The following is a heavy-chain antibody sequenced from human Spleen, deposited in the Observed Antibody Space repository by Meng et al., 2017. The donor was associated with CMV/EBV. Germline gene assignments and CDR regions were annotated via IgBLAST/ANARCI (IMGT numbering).Heavy chain of an antibody. CDR2: TYYRSKWYN. CDR3: ARSPTTVTTTPRSYFDY. Sequence: VSSNSAAWNWIRQSPSRGLEWLGRTYYRSKWYNDYAVSVKSRITINPDTSKNQFSLQLNSVTPEDTAVYYCARSPTTVTTTPRSYFDYWGQGTLVTVS. J-gene: IGHJ4*02. V-gene: IGHV6-1*01. CDR1: VSSNSAA. D-gene: IGHD4-17*01.